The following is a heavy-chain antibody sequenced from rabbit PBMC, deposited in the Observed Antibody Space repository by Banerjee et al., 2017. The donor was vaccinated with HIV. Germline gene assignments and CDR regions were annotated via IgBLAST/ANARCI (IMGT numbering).Heavy chain of an antibody. V-gene: IGHV1S45*01. D-gene: IGHD8-1*01. Sequence: QEQLEESGEDLVKPEGSLTLTCTASGFSFSNKCVMCWVRQAPGKGLEWIACINTSSGNTVYASWAKGRFTISKTSSTTVTLQMTSLTAADTATYFCARGPGSSRYFNLWGQGTLVTVS. CDR1: GFSFSNKCV. J-gene: IGHJ4*01. CDR2: INTSSGNT. CDR3: ARGPGSSRYFNL.